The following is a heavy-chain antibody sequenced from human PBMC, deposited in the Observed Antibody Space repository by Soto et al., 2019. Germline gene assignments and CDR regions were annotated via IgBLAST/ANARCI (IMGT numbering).Heavy chain of an antibody. V-gene: IGHV1-46*04. D-gene: IGHD1-26*01. CDR1: GYTFTDYY. J-gene: IGHJ6*02. CDR3: ARDGSGSVYGLDV. Sequence: QVQVVQSGAEVKKSGASVKVSCKASGYTFTDYYIHWVRQAPGQGLEWMGRVNPIGGGTAYSQKLRGRVTMTRDTSTSTVYMEVSSLRSGATAVYYCARDGSGSVYGLDVWGQGTTVTVSS. CDR2: VNPIGGGT.